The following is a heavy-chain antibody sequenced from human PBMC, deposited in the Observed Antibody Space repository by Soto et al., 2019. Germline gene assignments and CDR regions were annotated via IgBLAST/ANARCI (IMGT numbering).Heavy chain of an antibody. CDR2: IIPIFGTA. CDR3: ARDPVDSSSSHYYYYGMDV. V-gene: IGHV1-69*12. D-gene: IGHD6-6*01. Sequence: QVQLVQSGAEVKKPGSSVKVSCKASGGTFSSYAISWVRQAPGQGLEWMGGIIPIFGTANYAQEFQGRVTITADESTSTAYMELSSLRSEDTAVYYCARDPVDSSSSHYYYYGMDVWGQGTTVTVSS. J-gene: IGHJ6*02. CDR1: GGTFSSYA.